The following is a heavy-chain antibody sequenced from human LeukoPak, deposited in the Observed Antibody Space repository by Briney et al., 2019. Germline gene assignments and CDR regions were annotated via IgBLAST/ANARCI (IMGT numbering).Heavy chain of an antibody. CDR1: GGTFSSYA. J-gene: IGHJ6*03. Sequence: SVKVSCKASGGTFSSYAISWVRQAPGQGLEWMGGIIPIFGTANYAQKFQGRVTITADESTGTAYMELSSLRSEDTAVYYCARARLERRDYYYYMDVWGKGTTVTVSS. CDR3: ARARLERRDYYYYMDV. D-gene: IGHD1-1*01. V-gene: IGHV1-69*01. CDR2: IIPIFGTA.